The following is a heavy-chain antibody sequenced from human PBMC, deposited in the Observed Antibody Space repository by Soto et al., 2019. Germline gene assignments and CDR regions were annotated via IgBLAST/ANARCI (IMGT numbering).Heavy chain of an antibody. CDR2: IYHSGST. V-gene: IGHV4-4*02. CDR3: ARVTWFGEFSYYFDY. J-gene: IGHJ4*02. Sequence: PSETLSLTCAVSGGSISSSNWWSWVRQPPGKGLEWIGEIYHSGSTNYNPSLKSRVTISVDKSKNQFSLKLSSVTAADTAVYYCARVTWFGEFSYYFDYWDQGTLVTVSS. CDR1: GGSISSSNW. D-gene: IGHD3-10*01.